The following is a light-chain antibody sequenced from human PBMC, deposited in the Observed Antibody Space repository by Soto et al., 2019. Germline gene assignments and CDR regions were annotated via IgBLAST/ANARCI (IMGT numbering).Light chain of an antibody. CDR2: GNN. CDR3: QSYDSSLNGVV. V-gene: IGLV1-40*01. Sequence: QSVLTQPPSVSGAPGQRVTISCTGSSSNLGADYDVQWYQQFPGTAPKLLISGNNNRPSGVTNRFSGSKSGTSASLAITWLQIEDEADYYCQSYDSSLNGVVFGGGTQLTVL. J-gene: IGLJ2*01. CDR1: SSNLGADYD.